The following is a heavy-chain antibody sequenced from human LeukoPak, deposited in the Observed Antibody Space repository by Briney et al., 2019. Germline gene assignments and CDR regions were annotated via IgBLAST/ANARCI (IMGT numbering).Heavy chain of an antibody. J-gene: IGHJ6*03. CDR3: ARGPYYYDSSGYYPSYYYYYYMDV. CDR1: GFTVSSNY. D-gene: IGHD3-22*01. Sequence: GGSLRLSCAASGFTVSSNYMSWVRQAPGKGLEWVSVIYSGGSTYYADSVKGRFTISRDNSKNTLYLQMNSLRAEDTAVYYCARGPYYYDSSGYYPSYYYYYYMDVWGKGTTVTISS. CDR2: IYSGGST. V-gene: IGHV3-53*01.